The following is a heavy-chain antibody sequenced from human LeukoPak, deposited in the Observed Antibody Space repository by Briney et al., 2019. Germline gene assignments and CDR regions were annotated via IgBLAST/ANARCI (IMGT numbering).Heavy chain of an antibody. Sequence: GGSLRLSCAASGFTFSNAWMNWVRQAPGKGLEWISCVGRDGSIHYADSVKGRITISRDNAKNSLFPQMNSLRAEDTAIYYCARRYYDTTGYAFDIWGQGTMVTVSS. D-gene: IGHD3-22*01. CDR3: ARRYYDTTGYAFDI. V-gene: IGHV3-69-1*02. J-gene: IGHJ3*02. CDR1: GFTFSNAW. CDR2: VGRDGSI.